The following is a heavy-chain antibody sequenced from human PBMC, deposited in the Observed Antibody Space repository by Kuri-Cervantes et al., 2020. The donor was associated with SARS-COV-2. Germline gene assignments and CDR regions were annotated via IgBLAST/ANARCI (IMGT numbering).Heavy chain of an antibody. J-gene: IGHJ4*02. CDR3: ARAIALWFGNDY. V-gene: IGHV3-7*05. CDR1: GFTFSSYA. Sequence: GESLKISCAASGFTFSSYAMHWVRQAPGKGLEWVANIKQDGSEKYYVDSVKGRFTISRDNAKNSQYLQMNSLRAEDTAVYYCARAIALWFGNDYWGQGTLVTVSS. CDR2: IKQDGSEK. D-gene: IGHD3-10*01.